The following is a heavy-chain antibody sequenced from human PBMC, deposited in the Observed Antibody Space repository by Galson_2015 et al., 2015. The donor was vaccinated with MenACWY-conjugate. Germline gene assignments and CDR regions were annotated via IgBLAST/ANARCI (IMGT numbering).Heavy chain of an antibody. Sequence: SLRLSCAASGFTFNTHWMGWVRQAPGAGLQRVANIKHDGSGTYYVDSVKGRFTISRDNARNSLYLHMNNLRAEDTAVYYCTRAKEQWLSKTFDVWGQGTRVTVSS. CDR2: IKHDGSGT. CDR3: TRAKEQWLSKTFDV. J-gene: IGHJ3*01. D-gene: IGHD6-19*01. CDR1: GFTFNTHW. V-gene: IGHV3-7*01.